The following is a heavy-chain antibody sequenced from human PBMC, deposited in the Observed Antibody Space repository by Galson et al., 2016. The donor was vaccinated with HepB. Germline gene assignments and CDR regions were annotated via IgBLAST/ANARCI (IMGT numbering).Heavy chain of an antibody. J-gene: IGHJ4*02. CDR2: ISRSGSYI. V-gene: IGHV3-21*01. D-gene: IGHD1-26*01. CDR1: GFTFSSYS. CDR3: ARGDIVGAIFDY. Sequence: SLRLSCAASGFTFSSYSMNWVRQAPGKGLEWVSSISRSGSYIYYADSVKGRFTISRDNAKNSLYLQMNSLRAEDTAVYYCARGDIVGAIFDYWGQGTLVTVSP.